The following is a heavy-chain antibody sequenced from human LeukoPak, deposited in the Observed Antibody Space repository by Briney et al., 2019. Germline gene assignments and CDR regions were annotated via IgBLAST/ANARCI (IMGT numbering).Heavy chain of an antibody. J-gene: IGHJ4*02. Sequence: ASVKVSCKASGYTFTDYYMHWVRQAPGQGVEWMGWINPNDGDTNYAQKFQGRVTMTRDTSISTAHMEVSRLRSDDTAVYYCARANFLYCSSTTCLFDYWGQGSLV. CDR3: ARANFLYCSSTTCLFDY. CDR1: GYTFTDYY. D-gene: IGHD2-2*01. CDR2: INPNDGDT. V-gene: IGHV1-2*02.